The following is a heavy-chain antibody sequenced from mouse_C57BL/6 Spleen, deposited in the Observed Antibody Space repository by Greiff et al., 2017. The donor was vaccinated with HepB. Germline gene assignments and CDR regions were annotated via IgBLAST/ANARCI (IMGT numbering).Heavy chain of an antibody. D-gene: IGHD1-1*01. CDR3: ARRTVVAKGFAY. J-gene: IGHJ3*01. V-gene: IGHV1-50*01. CDR1: GYTFTSYW. CDR2: IDPSDSYT. Sequence: QVQLKQPGAELVKPGASVKLSCKASGYTFTSYWVQWVKQRPGQGLEWIGEIDPSDSYTNYNQKFKGKATLTVDTSSSTAYMQLSSLTSEDSAVYYCARRTVVAKGFAYWGQGTLVTVSA.